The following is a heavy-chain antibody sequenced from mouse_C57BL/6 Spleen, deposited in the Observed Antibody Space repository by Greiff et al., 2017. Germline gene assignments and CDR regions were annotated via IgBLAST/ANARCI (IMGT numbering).Heavy chain of an antibody. J-gene: IGHJ2*01. D-gene: IGHD1-1*01. CDR2: IYPSDSET. CDR3: ARLGITTVGAGGYYFDY. V-gene: IGHV1-61*01. CDR1: GYTFTSYW. Sequence: VQLQQPGAELVRPGSSVKLSCKASGYTFTSYWMDWVKQRPGQGLEWIGNIYPSDSETHYNQKFKDKATLTVDKSSSTAYMQLSSLTSEDSAVYYCARLGITTVGAGGYYFDYWGQGTTLTVSS.